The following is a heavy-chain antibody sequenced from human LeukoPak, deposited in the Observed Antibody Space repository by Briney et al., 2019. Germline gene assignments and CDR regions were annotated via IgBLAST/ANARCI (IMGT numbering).Heavy chain of an antibody. J-gene: IGHJ4*02. CDR3: ASGYYDSSGYQNFDY. CDR2: INPNSGGT. V-gene: IGHV1-2*02. CDR1: GYTFTGYY. D-gene: IGHD3-22*01. Sequence: ASVKVSCKASGYTFTGYYMHWVRQAPGQGLEWMGWINPNSGGTNYAQKFQGRVTMTRDTSISTAYMELSRLRSDDTAVYYCASGYYDSSGYQNFDYWGQGTLVTVSS.